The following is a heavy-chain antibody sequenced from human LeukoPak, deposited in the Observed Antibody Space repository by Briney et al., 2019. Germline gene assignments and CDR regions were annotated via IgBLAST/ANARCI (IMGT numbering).Heavy chain of an antibody. CDR1: GFTFSSYG. J-gene: IGHJ4*02. Sequence: GRSLRLSCAASGFTFSSYGMHWVRQAPGKGLEWVAVISYDGSNKYYADSVKGRFTIARDNSKNTLYLQMNSLRAEDTAVYYCAIEVIVVVPAAIYYFDYWGQGTLVTVSS. D-gene: IGHD2-2*01. CDR3: AIEVIVVVPAAIYYFDY. V-gene: IGHV3-30*03. CDR2: ISYDGSNK.